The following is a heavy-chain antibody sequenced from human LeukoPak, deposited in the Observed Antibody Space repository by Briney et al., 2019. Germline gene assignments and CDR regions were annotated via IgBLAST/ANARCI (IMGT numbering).Heavy chain of an antibody. D-gene: IGHD3-16*01. V-gene: IGHV3-23*01. J-gene: IGHJ6*03. CDR3: AKAPRFGDHATEYYYYYMHV. Sequence: GGSLRLSCAASGFTFTSYAMISGSGGGTFYADSVKGRFTISRDNSKNTLYLQMNSLRVEDTAVYYCAKAPRFGDHATEYYYYYMHVWGKGTTVTVSS. CDR2: SGSGGGT. CDR1: GFTFTSYA.